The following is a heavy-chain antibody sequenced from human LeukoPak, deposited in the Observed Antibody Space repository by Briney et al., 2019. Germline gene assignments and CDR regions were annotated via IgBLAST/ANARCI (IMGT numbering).Heavy chain of an antibody. CDR2: ISGSGGST. V-gene: IGHV3-23*01. CDR3: AKSGGMVRGVIRAFDI. CDR1: GFTFSSSA. J-gene: IGHJ3*02. Sequence: GGSLRLSCAASGFTFSSSAMSWVRQAPGKGLEWVSAISGSGGSTYYADSVKGRFTISRDNSKNTLYLQMISLRAEDTAVYYCAKSGGMVRGVIRAFDIWGQGTMVTVSS. D-gene: IGHD3-10*01.